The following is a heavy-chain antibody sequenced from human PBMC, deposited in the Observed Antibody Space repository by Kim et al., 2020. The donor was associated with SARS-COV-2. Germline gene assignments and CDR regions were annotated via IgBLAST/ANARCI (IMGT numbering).Heavy chain of an antibody. CDR2: ISYDGSNK. CDR1: GFTFSSYG. V-gene: IGHV3-30*18. Sequence: GGSLRLSCAASGFTFSSYGMHWVRQAPGKGLEWVAVISYDGSNKYYADSVKGRFTISRDNSKNTLYLQMNSLRAEDTAVYYCAKGNRYFDWADAFDIWGQGTMVTVSS. CDR3: AKGNRYFDWADAFDI. D-gene: IGHD3-9*01. J-gene: IGHJ3*02.